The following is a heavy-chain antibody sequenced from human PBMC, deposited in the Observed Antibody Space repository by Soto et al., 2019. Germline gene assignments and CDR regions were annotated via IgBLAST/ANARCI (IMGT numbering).Heavy chain of an antibody. CDR2: ISGSGGST. J-gene: IGHJ4*02. CDR1: GFTFSSYA. D-gene: IGHD3-3*01. CDR3: AKGGRRTIFGVVTPYYFDY. Sequence: GGSLRLSCAASGFTFSSYAMSWVRQAPGKGLEWVSAISGSGGSTYYADSVKGRFTISRDNSKNTLYLQMNSLRAEDTAVYYCAKGGRRTIFGVVTPYYFDYWGQGTLVTVSS. V-gene: IGHV3-23*01.